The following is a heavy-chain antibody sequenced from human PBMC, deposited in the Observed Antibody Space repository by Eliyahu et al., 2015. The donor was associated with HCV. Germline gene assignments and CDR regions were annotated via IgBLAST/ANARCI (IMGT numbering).Heavy chain of an antibody. V-gene: IGHV1-3*01. CDR3: AATYYDFWSGYWALNY. CDR2: INAGNGNT. D-gene: IGHD3-3*01. Sequence: QVQLVQSGAEVKKPGASVKVSCKASGYTFTSYAMHWVRQAPGQRLEWMGWINAGNGNTKYSQKFQGRVTITRDTSASTAYMELSSLRSEDTAVYYCAATYYDFWSGYWALNYWGQGTLVTVSS. CDR1: GYTFTSYA. J-gene: IGHJ4*02.